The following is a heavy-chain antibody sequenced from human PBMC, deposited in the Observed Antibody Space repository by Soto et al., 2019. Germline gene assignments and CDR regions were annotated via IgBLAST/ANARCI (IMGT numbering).Heavy chain of an antibody. V-gene: IGHV4-31*03. CDR2: IYYTGNS. Sequence: QVQLQESGPELVKPSQTLSLTCTVSGGSISTNGHYWTWIRQHPGKGLEWIAYIYYTGNSYLNPSLKSRLSISVDTSTNQFSLELRSVTAADTAVYYCAREQWGYDSWGQGTLVTVSS. CDR3: AREQWGYDS. CDR1: GGSISTNGHY. J-gene: IGHJ4*02. D-gene: IGHD2-15*01.